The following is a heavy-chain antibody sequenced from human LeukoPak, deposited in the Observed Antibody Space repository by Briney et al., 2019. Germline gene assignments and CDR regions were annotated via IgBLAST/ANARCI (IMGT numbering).Heavy chain of an antibody. CDR3: ARDGRDYDILTGDIDY. V-gene: IGHV3-33*01. J-gene: IGHJ4*02. Sequence: GGSLRLSCAASGFTFSSYGMHWVRQAPGKGLEWVAVIWYDGSNKYYAASVKGRFTISRDNSKNTLYLQMNSLRAEDTAVYYCARDGRDYDILTGDIDYWGQGTLVTLSS. D-gene: IGHD3-9*01. CDR2: IWYDGSNK. CDR1: GFTFSSYG.